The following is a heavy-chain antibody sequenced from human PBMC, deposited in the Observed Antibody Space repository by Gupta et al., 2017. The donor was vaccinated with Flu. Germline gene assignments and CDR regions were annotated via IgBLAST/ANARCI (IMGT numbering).Heavy chain of an antibody. J-gene: IGHJ6*02. CDR2: LSWNSANI. CDR3: TKDVHGLGGESYGLDV. CDR1: GSSFHDYD. Sequence: EVQLVESGGDLVQPGRSLRLSCTASGSSFHDYDIHWVRQAPGKGLEWVAGLSWNSANIGYADSVRGRFTISRDNARNTLYLQMSTLRLDETALYYCTKDVHGLGGESYGLDVWGLGATVTVSS. V-gene: IGHV3-9*01. D-gene: IGHD2-15*01.